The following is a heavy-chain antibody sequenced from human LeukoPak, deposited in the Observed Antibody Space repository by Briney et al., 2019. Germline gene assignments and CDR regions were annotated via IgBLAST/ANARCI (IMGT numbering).Heavy chain of an antibody. CDR1: GFAFNDYL. D-gene: IGHD3-9*01. J-gene: IGHJ4*02. CDR3: AKTTHCDIFTGLDY. V-gene: IGHV3-23*01. Sequence: GGSLRLSCAASGFAFNDYLMSWVRQSPGKGLEWVSGISGSGDETYYTDSVKGRLTISRDNSRKTLYLQMNSLRPEDTAIYYCAKTTHCDIFTGLDYWGQGALVTVSS. CDR2: ISGSGDET.